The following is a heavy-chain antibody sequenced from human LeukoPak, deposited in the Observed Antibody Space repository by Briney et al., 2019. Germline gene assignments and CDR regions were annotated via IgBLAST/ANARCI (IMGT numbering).Heavy chain of an antibody. Sequence: ASVKVSCKASGYSLAVYYIYWVRQAPGQGLEWMGWINPDSGDTDYAQKFLGRVSMTTDTSISTAYMELSGLRSDDTAVYYCARDYYEGAVGYWGQGTLVTVSS. CDR1: GYSLAVYY. D-gene: IGHD3-22*01. CDR2: INPDSGDT. J-gene: IGHJ4*02. V-gene: IGHV1-2*02. CDR3: ARDYYEGAVGY.